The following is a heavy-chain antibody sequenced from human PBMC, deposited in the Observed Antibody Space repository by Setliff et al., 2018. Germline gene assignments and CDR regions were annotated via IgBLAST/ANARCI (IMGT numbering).Heavy chain of an antibody. D-gene: IGHD3-22*01. CDR1: GGSISDNGYF. Sequence: SETLSLTCTVPGGSISDNGYFWGWVRQPPGRGLEWIGNIYFGGNTYFNPSLKSRVTMSVDTSKNHVSLKLSSVTAADTAVYYCARAHTWSLPNDNSGYPGWFDPWGQGTLVTVSS. CDR2: IYFGGNT. V-gene: IGHV4-39*02. CDR3: ARAHTWSLPNDNSGYPGWFDP. J-gene: IGHJ5*02.